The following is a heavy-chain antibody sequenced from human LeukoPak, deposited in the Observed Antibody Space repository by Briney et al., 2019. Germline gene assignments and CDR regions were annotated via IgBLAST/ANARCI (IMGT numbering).Heavy chain of an antibody. CDR3: AREGYSSSFDY. CDR1: GGSISSGGYS. V-gene: IGHV4-30-2*01. CDR2: IYHSGST. D-gene: IGHD6-6*01. Sequence: SQTLSLTCAVSGGSISSGGYSWSWIRQPPGKGLEWIGYIYHSGSTYYNPSLKSRVTISVDRSKNQFSLKLSSVTAADTAVYYCAREGYSSSFDYWGQGTLVIVSS. J-gene: IGHJ4*02.